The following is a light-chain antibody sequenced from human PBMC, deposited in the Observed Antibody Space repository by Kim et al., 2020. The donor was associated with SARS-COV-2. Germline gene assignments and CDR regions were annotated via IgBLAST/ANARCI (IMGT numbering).Light chain of an antibody. CDR1: QNLGDS. CDR2: KAY. V-gene: IGKV3-15*01. Sequence: VLMTQSPATLSVSPGDSATLSCRASQNLGDSLAWYQHKPGQAPRVLIYKAYTRATNITARFSGSGSGTEFTLTISSLQSEDCALYYCQQFRAWPITFGGGTKVDIK. J-gene: IGKJ4*01. CDR3: QQFRAWPIT.